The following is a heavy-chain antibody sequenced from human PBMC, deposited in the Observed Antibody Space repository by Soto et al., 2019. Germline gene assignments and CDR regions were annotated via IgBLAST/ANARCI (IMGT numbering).Heavy chain of an antibody. CDR1: GFTFSSYS. Sequence: GGSLRLSCAASGFTFSSYSMNWVRQAPGKGLEWVSSISSSSSYLYYADSVKGRFTISRDNAKNSLYLQMNSLRAEDTAVYYCAREETTVTTLYYYYYMDVWGKGTTVTVSS. CDR3: AREETTVTTLYYYYYMDV. D-gene: IGHD4-17*01. V-gene: IGHV3-21*01. J-gene: IGHJ6*03. CDR2: ISSSSSYL.